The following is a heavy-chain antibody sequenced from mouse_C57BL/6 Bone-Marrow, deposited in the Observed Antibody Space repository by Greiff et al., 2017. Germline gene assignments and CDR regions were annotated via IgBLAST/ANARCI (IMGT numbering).Heavy chain of an antibody. J-gene: IGHJ2*01. V-gene: IGHV1-42*01. Sequence: VQLQQSGPELVKPGASVKISCKASGYSFTGYYMNWVKQSPEKSLEWIGEINPSTGGTTYNQKFKARATMTVDKSSSTAYMQLKILTSEDSAYYYCARFCDYCDYWGQGTTLTVAS. CDR3: ARFCDYCDY. CDR1: GYSFTGYY. CDR2: INPSTGGT.